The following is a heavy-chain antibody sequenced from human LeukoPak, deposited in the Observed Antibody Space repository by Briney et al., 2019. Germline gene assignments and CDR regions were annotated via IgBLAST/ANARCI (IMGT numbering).Heavy chain of an antibody. J-gene: IGHJ4*02. CDR2: IDSRPTPI. CDR1: GFTFGRYS. CDR3: ARQGFFGELDY. Sequence: GGSLRLSCAASGFTFGRYSMNWVRQAPGRGLEWISYIDSRPTPIYYTQSVKGRFTVSRDNAKNSLYLQMNSLRAEDTAIYYCARQGFFGELDYWGQGILVTVSS. V-gene: IGHV3-48*04. D-gene: IGHD3-10*01.